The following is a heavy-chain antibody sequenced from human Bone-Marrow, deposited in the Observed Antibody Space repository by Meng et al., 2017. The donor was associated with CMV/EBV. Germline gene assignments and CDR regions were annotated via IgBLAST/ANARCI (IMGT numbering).Heavy chain of an antibody. CDR2: IYYSGST. CDR3: AGGGLEYYFDY. Sequence: GSLRLSCTVSGGSISSYYWSWIRQPPGKGLEWIGYIYYSGSTNYNPSLKSRVTISVDTSKNQFSLKLSSVTAADTAVYYCAGGGLEYYFDYWGQGTLVTVSS. CDR1: GGSISSYY. D-gene: IGHD3-3*01. V-gene: IGHV4-59*01. J-gene: IGHJ4*02.